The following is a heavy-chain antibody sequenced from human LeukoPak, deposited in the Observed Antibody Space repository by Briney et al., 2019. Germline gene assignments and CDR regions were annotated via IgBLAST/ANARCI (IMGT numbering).Heavy chain of an antibody. CDR2: IVVGSGNT. D-gene: IGHD2-21*01. CDR1: GFTFTSSA. V-gene: IGHV1-58*02. Sequence: SVKVSCKASGFTFTSSAMQWVRQARGQRLEWIGWIVVGSGNTSYAQKFQERVTITRDMSTSTAYMELSSLRSEDTAVYYCAASGHAIAGFGWFDPWGQGTLVTVSS. CDR3: AASGHAIAGFGWFDP. J-gene: IGHJ5*02.